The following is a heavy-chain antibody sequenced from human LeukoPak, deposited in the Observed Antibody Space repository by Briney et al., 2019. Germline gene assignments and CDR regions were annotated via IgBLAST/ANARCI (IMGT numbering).Heavy chain of an antibody. Sequence: PGGSLRLSCAASGFTFSSYGMHWVRQAPGKGLEWVAFIRYDGSNKYYADSVKGRFTISRDNSKNTLYLQMNGLRAEDTAVYYCARDDRYYFYMDVWGKGTTVTVSS. CDR1: GFTFSSYG. CDR3: ARDDRYYFYMDV. V-gene: IGHV3-30*02. J-gene: IGHJ6*03. CDR2: IRYDGSNK.